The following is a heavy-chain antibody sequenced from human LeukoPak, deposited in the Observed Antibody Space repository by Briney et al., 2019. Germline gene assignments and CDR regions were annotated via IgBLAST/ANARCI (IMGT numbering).Heavy chain of an antibody. CDR1: GLTFSSYW. CDR3: ARPGVTNAFDI. J-gene: IGHJ3*02. V-gene: IGHV3-7*04. D-gene: IGHD4-17*01. CDR2: IKQDGSEK. Sequence: GGSLRLSCAVSGLTFSSYWMSWVRQAPGKGLEWVANIKQDGSEKYYVDSVKGRFTISRGNAENTLYLQMNSLRAEDTAVYYCARPGVTNAFDIWGLGTMVTVSS.